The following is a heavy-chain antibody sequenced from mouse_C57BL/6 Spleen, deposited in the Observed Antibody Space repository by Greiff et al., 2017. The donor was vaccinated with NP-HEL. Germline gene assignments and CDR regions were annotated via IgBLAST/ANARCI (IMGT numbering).Heavy chain of an antibody. CDR3: ARGGNGFDY. CDR1: GFTFSSYA. J-gene: IGHJ2*01. V-gene: IGHV5-4*03. CDR2: ISDGGSYT. Sequence: DVKLVESGGGLVKPGGSLKLSCAASGFTFSSYAMSWVRQTPEKRLEWVATISDGGSYTYYPDNVKGRFTISRDNAKNNLYLQMSHLKSEDTAMYYCARGGNGFDYWGQGTTLTVSS.